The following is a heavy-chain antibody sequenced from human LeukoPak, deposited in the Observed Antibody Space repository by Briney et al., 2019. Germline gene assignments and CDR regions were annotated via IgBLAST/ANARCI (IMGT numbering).Heavy chain of an antibody. CDR2: IYPGDSDT. D-gene: IGHD5-18*01. CDR3: PRPGGSGYSYGHDFDY. CDR1: GYSFTSYW. J-gene: IGHJ4*02. V-gene: IGHV5-51*01. Sequence: GESLKISCKGSGYSFTSYWIGWVRQMPGKGLEWMGIIYPGDSDTRYSPSFQGQVTSSADKSISTAYLQWSSLKASDTAIYYCPRPGGSGYSYGHDFDYWGQGTLVTVSS.